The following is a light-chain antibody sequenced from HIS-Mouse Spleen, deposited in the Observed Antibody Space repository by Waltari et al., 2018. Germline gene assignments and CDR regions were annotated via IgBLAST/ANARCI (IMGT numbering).Light chain of an antibody. CDR2: AAS. CDR3: QQYYSYSC. Sequence: AIRMTQSPSSFSASTGDRVTITCRASQGISSYLAWYQQKPGKAPKLLIYAASTLQSGVPSRFSGSGSGTDFTLTISCLQSEDFATYYCQQYYSYSCFGQGTKLEIK. V-gene: IGKV1-8*01. CDR1: QGISSY. J-gene: IGKJ2*03.